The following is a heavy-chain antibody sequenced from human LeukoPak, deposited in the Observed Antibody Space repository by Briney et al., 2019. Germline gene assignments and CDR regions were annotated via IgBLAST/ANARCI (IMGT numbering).Heavy chain of an antibody. CDR3: ARVGIFGVVTYY. CDR2: MNPNSGNT. J-gene: IGHJ4*02. Sequence: GASVKVSCKASGYTFTSHVINWVRQATGQGLEWMGWMNPNSGNTGYAQKFQGRVTITRNTSISTAYMELSSLRSEDTAVYYCARVGIFGVVTYYWGQGTLVTVSS. D-gene: IGHD3-3*01. CDR1: GYTFTSHV. V-gene: IGHV1-8*01.